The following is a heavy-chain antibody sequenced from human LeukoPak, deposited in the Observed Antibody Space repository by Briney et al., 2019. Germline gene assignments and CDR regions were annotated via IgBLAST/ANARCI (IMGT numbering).Heavy chain of an antibody. V-gene: IGHV3-21*01. Sequence: GGSLRLSCAASGFTYSSYSMNWVRQAPGKGLDWVSSISNSSSYIYYADSVKGRFTIPRDYAKNSLYLQMNSLRAEDTAVYYCASGTLRFLEWLPNHWGQGTLVTVSS. D-gene: IGHD3-3*01. CDR2: ISNSSSYI. J-gene: IGHJ4*02. CDR3: ASGTLRFLEWLPNH. CDR1: GFTYSSYS.